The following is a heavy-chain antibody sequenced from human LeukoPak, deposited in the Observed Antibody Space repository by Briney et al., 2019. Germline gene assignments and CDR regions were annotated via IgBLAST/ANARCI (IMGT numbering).Heavy chain of an antibody. Sequence: SVKVSCKASGYTFTGYYIHWVRQAPGQGLEWMGRIIPILGIANYAQKFQGRVTITADKSTSTAYMELSSLRSEDTAVYYCARVLYDFWSGYYKGGSSSWYPVGAFDIWGQGTMVTVSS. CDR1: GYTFTGYY. J-gene: IGHJ3*02. V-gene: IGHV1-69*04. CDR2: IIPILGIA. D-gene: IGHD3-3*01. CDR3: ARVLYDFWSGYYKGGSSSWYPVGAFDI.